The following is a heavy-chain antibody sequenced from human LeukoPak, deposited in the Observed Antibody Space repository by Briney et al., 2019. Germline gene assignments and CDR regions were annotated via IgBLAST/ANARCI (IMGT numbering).Heavy chain of an antibody. CDR2: IYYSVST. J-gene: IGHJ4*02. CDR3: ARVRLNPTSYYFDY. Sequence: SETLSLTCTVSGGSISSSSYYWGWIRQPPGKGLEWIGSIYYSVSTYYNPSLKSRVTISVDTSKNQFSLKLSSVTAADTAVYYCARVRLNPTSYYFDYWGQGTLVTVSS. V-gene: IGHV4-39*07. CDR1: GGSISSSSYY.